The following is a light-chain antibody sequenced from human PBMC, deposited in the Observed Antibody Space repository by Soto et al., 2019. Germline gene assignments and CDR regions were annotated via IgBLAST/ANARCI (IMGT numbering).Light chain of an antibody. V-gene: IGLV1-40*01. CDR3: QSYDSSLSAQYV. CDR2: GNS. J-gene: IGLJ1*01. CDR1: SSNIGATYD. Sequence: QSVLTQPPSVSGAPGQRVTISCTGSSSNIGATYDVQWYQQLPGTAPKLLIYGNSNRPSGVPNRFSGSKSGTLASLAITGLQADDEADYYCQSYDSSLSAQYVFGTGTKVTVL.